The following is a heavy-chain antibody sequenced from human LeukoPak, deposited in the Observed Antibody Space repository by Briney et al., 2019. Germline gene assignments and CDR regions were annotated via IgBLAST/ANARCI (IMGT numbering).Heavy chain of an antibody. CDR1: GFTFSNYG. J-gene: IGHJ3*02. CDR2: ISYDGSNK. D-gene: IGHD2-2*01. CDR3: AKAHCSSTTCLPYGGLDI. Sequence: PGGSLRLSCAASGFTFSNYGMHWVRQAPGKGLEWVAVISYDGSNKYYADSVKGRFTISRDNSKNTLYAQMNSLRPEDTAVYYCAKAHCSSTTCLPYGGLDIWGQGTMVTVSS. V-gene: IGHV3-30*18.